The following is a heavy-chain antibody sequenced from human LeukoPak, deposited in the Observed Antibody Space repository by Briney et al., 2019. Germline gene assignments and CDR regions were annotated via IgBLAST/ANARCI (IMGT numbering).Heavy chain of an antibody. V-gene: IGHV3-15*01. CDR3: ARRAGAYSHPYDY. D-gene: IGHD4/OR15-4a*01. CDR2: IKSKTDGGTT. Sequence: PGGSLRLSCAASGFTFSSYEMNWVRQAPGKGLEWVGRIKSKTDGGTTDYAAPVKGRFTISRDNSKNTLYLQMNSLRAEDTAVYYCARRAGAYSHPYDYWGQGTLVTVSS. CDR1: GFTFSSYE. J-gene: IGHJ4*02.